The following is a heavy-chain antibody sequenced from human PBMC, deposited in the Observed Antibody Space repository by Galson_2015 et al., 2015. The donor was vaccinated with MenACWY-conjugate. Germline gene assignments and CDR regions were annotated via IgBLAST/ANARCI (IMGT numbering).Heavy chain of an antibody. CDR2: ISAYNGDT. D-gene: IGHD5-12*01. CDR1: GYTFTSYG. J-gene: IGHJ3*02. CDR3: ARWLPGTFDAFDM. Sequence: SVKVSCKASGYTFTSYGITWVRQAPGQGLEWMGWISAYNGDTNYAQKLQGRVTMTTDTSTSTAYMELRSLRSDDTAVYYCARWLPGTFDAFDMWGQGTMVTVSS. V-gene: IGHV1-18*01.